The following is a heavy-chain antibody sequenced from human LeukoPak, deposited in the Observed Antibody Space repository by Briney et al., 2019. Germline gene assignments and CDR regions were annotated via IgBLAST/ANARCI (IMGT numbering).Heavy chain of an antibody. V-gene: IGHV7-4-1*02. CDR1: GYTFTSYA. CDR2: IDTNTGNL. J-gene: IGHJ4*02. Sequence: ASVRVSCKASGYTFTSYAVNWVRQAPGQGLEWRGWIDTNTGNLTCAQGFTGRFVFSLDTSFSRASLQISSLKAEDTAVYYCARDYYGSGSLLDYWGQGTLVTVSS. D-gene: IGHD3-10*01. CDR3: ARDYYGSGSLLDY.